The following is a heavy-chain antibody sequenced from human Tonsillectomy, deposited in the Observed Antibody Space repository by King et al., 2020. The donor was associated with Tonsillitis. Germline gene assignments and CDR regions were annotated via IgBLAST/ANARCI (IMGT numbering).Heavy chain of an antibody. V-gene: IGHV4-34*01. J-gene: IGHJ4*02. Sequence: VQLQQWGAGLLKPSETLSLTCGVNGGTFSGYYWTWIRQPPGKGLEWIGDINHSGNTNYNPSLKSRVTVSVDTSKNQFSLKLSSVTAADTAVYYCARGLFVPASALILDFWGQGTLVTVSS. CDR1: GGTFSGYY. CDR2: INHSGNT. D-gene: IGHD2-2*01. CDR3: ARGLFVPASALILDF.